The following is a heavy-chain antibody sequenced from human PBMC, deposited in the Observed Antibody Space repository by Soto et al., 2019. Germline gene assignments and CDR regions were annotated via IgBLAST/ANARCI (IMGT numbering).Heavy chain of an antibody. CDR2: ISNDESKR. Sequence: GGSLRLSCAASGFIFSSYAMHWVRQAPGKGLEWVAVISNDESKRYYGDSVEGRFSISRDNPKNKLYLQMNNVRAEDTAVYYCSRERAAAGSNRFDPWGQGTLVTVSS. CDR1: GFIFSSYA. D-gene: IGHD6-13*01. J-gene: IGHJ5*02. CDR3: SRERAAAGSNRFDP. V-gene: IGHV3-30-3*01.